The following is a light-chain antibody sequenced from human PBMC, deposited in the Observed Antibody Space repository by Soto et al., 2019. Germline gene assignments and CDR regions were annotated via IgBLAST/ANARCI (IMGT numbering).Light chain of an antibody. Sequence: EIVMTQSPAALSMSPGEGATLSCRASQSVGTKLVWYQHKPGQAPRLLIYGASTRATGIPARFSGSGSGTEFPLTISSLQSEDFAVYYCQQYNNWPPITFGQGTRLEIK. CDR1: QSVGTK. V-gene: IGKV3-15*01. CDR2: GAS. J-gene: IGKJ5*01. CDR3: QQYNNWPPIT.